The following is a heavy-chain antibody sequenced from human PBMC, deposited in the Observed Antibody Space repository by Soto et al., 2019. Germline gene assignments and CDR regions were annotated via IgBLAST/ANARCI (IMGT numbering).Heavy chain of an antibody. V-gene: IGHV1-8*01. Sequence: GASVKVSCKASGYTFTSYDINWVRQATGQGLEWMGWMNPNSGNTGCAQKFQGRVTMTRNTSISTAYMELSSLRSEDTAVYYCATGKERITIFGVVIKNNWFDPWGQGTLVTVSS. D-gene: IGHD3-3*01. J-gene: IGHJ5*02. CDR3: ATGKERITIFGVVIKNNWFDP. CDR2: MNPNSGNT. CDR1: GYTFTSYD.